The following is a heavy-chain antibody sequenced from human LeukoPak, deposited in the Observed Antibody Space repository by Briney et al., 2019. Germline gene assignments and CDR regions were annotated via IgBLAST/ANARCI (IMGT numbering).Heavy chain of an antibody. J-gene: IGHJ4*02. CDR3: ARYQRWPTYYFDY. CDR1: GGSIRSYY. D-gene: IGHD6-19*01. V-gene: IGHV4-59*01. CDR2: IYYSGST. Sequence: SETLSLTCTVSGGSIRSYYWSWIRQPPGKGLEWIGYIYYSGSTNYNPSLKSRVTISVDTSKNQFSLKLSSVTAADTAVYYCARYQRWPTYYFDYWGQGTLVTVSS.